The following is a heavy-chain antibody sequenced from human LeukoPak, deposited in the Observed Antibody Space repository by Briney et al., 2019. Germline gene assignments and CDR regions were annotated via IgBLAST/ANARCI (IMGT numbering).Heavy chain of an antibody. CDR3: ARSFQGTVNLDY. Sequence: ASVKVSCKASGYTFTGYHIHWVRQAPGQGLEWMGWINPNSGGTNYAQKFQGRVTMTRDTSISTAYMELSRLRSDDTAVYYCARSFQGTVNLDYWGQGTLVTVSS. CDR1: GYTFTGYH. J-gene: IGHJ4*02. V-gene: IGHV1-2*02. CDR2: INPNSGGT. D-gene: IGHD4-17*01.